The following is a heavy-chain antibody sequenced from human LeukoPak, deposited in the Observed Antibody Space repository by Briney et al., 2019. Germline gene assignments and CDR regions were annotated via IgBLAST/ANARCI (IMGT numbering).Heavy chain of an antibody. D-gene: IGHD3-3*01. Sequence: AGGSLRLSCAASGFTFSSYSMNWVRQAPGKGLEWVSSISSSSSYIYYADSVKGRFTISRDNAKNSLYLQMNSLRAEDTAVYYCARDTYDFWSGTTTNWFDPWGQGTLVTVSS. V-gene: IGHV3-21*01. J-gene: IGHJ5*02. CDR2: ISSSSSYI. CDR3: ARDTYDFWSGTTTNWFDP. CDR1: GFTFSSYS.